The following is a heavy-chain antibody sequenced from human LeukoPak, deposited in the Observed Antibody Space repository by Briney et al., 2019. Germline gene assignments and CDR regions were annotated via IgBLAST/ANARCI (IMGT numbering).Heavy chain of an antibody. CDR1: GGSISSYY. CDR2: IYYSGST. Sequence: SETLSLTCTVSGGSISSYYWSWIRQPPGKGLEWIGYIYYSGSTNYNPSLKSRVTISVDTSKNQFSLKLSSVTAADTAVYYCASGGYSYSYDWFDPWGQGTLVTVSS. CDR3: ASGGYSYSYDWFDP. D-gene: IGHD5-18*01. J-gene: IGHJ5*02. V-gene: IGHV4-59*08.